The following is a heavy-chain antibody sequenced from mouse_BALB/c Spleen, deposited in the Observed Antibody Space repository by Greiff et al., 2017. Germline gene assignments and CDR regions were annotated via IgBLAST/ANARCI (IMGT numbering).Heavy chain of an antibody. CDR1: GFTFSSYA. V-gene: IGHV5-6-5*01. CDR2: ISSGGST. D-gene: IGHD2-3*01. J-gene: IGHJ4*01. Sequence: EVQRVESGGGLVKPGGSLKLSCAASGFTFSSYAMSWVRQTPEKRLEWVASISSGGSTYYPDSVKGRFTISRDNARNILYLQMSSLRSEDTAMYYCARGGYDGYYGPMDYWGQGTSVTVSS. CDR3: ARGGYDGYYGPMDY.